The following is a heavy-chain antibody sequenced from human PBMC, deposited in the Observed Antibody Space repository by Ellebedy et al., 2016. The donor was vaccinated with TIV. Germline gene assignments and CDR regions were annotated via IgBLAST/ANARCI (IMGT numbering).Heavy chain of an antibody. J-gene: IGHJ4*02. Sequence: SETLSLTXSVSGGSISSSNYYWGWIRQPPGKGLEWIGTIFYTGTTYYNPSLKSRVTISVDTSKNEFSLKLSSVTAADTAVYYCARCGSGRYYNVPFDYWGQGTLVTVSP. CDR1: GGSISSSNYY. CDR2: IFYTGTT. D-gene: IGHD3-10*01. V-gene: IGHV4-39*01. CDR3: ARCGSGRYYNVPFDY.